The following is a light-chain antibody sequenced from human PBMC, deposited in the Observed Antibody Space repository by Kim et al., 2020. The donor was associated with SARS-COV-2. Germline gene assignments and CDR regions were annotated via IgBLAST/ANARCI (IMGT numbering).Light chain of an antibody. J-gene: IGKJ1*01. CDR2: RTS. Sequence: DIQMTQSPSTLSASVGDRVTITCRASQSISSRFAWYQQKPGKAPKLLIYRTSSLESGVPSRFTGSGSGTEFTLTISSLQPDDFATYYCQHYDRYSWTFGQGTKVDIK. V-gene: IGKV1-5*03. CDR3: QHYDRYSWT. CDR1: QSISSR.